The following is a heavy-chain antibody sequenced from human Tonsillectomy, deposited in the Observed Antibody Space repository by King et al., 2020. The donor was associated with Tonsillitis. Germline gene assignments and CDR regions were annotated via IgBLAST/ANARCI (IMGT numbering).Heavy chain of an antibody. CDR2: ISYDGSNK. D-gene: IGHD3-16*01. CDR1: GFTFSRYA. CDR3: ARRMSLFGAPLAY. V-gene: IGHV3-30-3*01. J-gene: IGHJ1*01. Sequence: QVQLVESGGGVVQPGRSLRLSCAVSGFTFSRYAIHWVRQAPGKGLGWVTFISYDGSNKYYAASVKGRFTTSRENLKKTLYLQMNRLRAEDTAVYYCARRMSLFGAPLAYGGQGSLVTVSS.